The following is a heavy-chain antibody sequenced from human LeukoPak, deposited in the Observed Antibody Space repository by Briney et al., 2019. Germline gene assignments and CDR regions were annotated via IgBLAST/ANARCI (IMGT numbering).Heavy chain of an antibody. V-gene: IGHV4-39*01. CDR1: GGFITTSIHY. J-gene: IGHJ4*02. CDR2: IYYNGIT. CDR3: ARQPTVKRGAVASSFDY. D-gene: IGHD6-19*01. Sequence: SETLSLTCSVSGGFITTSIHYWAWIRQPPGKGLELVASIYYNGITYYNASLESRVTMSVDTSRNQFSLSLRSVSAADTSVYYCARQPTVKRGAVASSFDYWGQGTLVTVSS.